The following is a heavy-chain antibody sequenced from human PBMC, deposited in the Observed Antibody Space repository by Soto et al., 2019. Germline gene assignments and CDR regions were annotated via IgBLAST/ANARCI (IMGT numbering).Heavy chain of an antibody. CDR1: GGSMKIGSHS. D-gene: IGHD3-22*01. J-gene: IGHJ5*02. Sequence: TLSLTCSVSGGSMKIGSHSWNWIRQSAGKGLEWIGSVYDSGTTYYNPALSSRLTISVDRAKSQFSLQLRSVTAEDTAVYFCARGLFAYDDGIYPSPDNWFDPWSQGTLVTVSS. CDR3: ARGLFAYDDGIYPSPDNWFDP. CDR2: VYDSGTT. V-gene: IGHV4-30-2*06.